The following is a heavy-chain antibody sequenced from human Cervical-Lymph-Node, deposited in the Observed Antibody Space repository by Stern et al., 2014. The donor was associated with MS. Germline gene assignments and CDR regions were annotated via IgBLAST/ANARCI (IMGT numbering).Heavy chain of an antibody. V-gene: IGHV3-73*01. CDR2: IRTKAYGYAT. CDR3: SRRVED. J-gene: IGHJ4*02. CDR1: GFNFSASA. Sequence: VQSGGSLKLSCAASGFNFSASAMHWVRQASGKGLEWVGRIRTKAYGYATAYAASVRGRLTVSRDDSKNMAYLQMNSLKTEDTAVYFCSRRVEDWGQGTLVTVSS.